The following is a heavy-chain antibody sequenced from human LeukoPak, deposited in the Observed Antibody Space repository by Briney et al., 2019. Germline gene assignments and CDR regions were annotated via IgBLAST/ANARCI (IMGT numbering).Heavy chain of an antibody. D-gene: IGHD1-26*01. CDR2: IIPIFGTA. J-gene: IGHJ4*02. V-gene: IGHV1-69*06. CDR1: GYTFSTYG. CDR3: SSGSYSYYFDY. Sequence: GASVKVSCKASGYTFSTYGITWVRQAHGQGLEWMGGIIPIFGTANYAQKFQGRVTITADKSTSTAYMELSSLRSEDTAVYYCSSGSYSYYFDYWGQGTLVTVSS.